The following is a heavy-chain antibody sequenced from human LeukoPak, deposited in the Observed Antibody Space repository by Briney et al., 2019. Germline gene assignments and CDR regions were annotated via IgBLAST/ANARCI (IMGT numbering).Heavy chain of an antibody. D-gene: IGHD4-17*01. CDR1: GFTFSNYW. Sequence: GGSLRLSCAASGFTFSNYWMHWVRQAPGKGLVWVSRINSDGSSTTYADSVKGRLTISRDNAKNTLYLQMNSLRADDTAVYYCARVYGDFDYWGQGTLVTVSS. J-gene: IGHJ4*02. V-gene: IGHV3-74*01. CDR3: ARVYGDFDY. CDR2: INSDGSST.